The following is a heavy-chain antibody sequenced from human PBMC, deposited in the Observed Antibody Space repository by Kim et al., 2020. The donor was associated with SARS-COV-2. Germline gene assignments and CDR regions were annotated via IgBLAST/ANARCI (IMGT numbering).Heavy chain of an antibody. V-gene: IGHV3-7*03. CDR2: IKQDGSEK. CDR1: GFTFSSYW. D-gene: IGHD6-13*01. J-gene: IGHJ6*02. Sequence: GGSLRLSCAASGFTFSSYWMNWVRQAPGKGLEWVANIKQDGSEKYYVDSVKGRFTISRDNAKNSLYLQMNSLRAEDTAVYYCARDGVAAADSYYYSGMDVWGQGTTVTVSS. CDR3: ARDGVAAADSYYYSGMDV.